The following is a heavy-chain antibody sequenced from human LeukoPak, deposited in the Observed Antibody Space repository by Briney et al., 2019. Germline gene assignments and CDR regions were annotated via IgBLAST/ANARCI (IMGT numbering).Heavy chain of an antibody. CDR3: ARDTPMVRGPYYFDY. J-gene: IGHJ4*02. D-gene: IGHD3-10*01. Sequence: SQTLSLTCTVSGGSISSGSYYWSWIRHPAGKGLEWIGRIYTSGSTNYNPSLKSRVTMSVDTSKNQFSLKLSSVTAADTAVYYCARDTPMVRGPYYFDYWGQGTLVTVSS. CDR2: IYTSGST. CDR1: GGSISSGSYY. V-gene: IGHV4-61*02.